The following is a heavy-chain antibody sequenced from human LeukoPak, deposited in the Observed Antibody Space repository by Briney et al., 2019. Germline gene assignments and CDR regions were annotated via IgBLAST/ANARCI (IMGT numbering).Heavy chain of an antibody. D-gene: IGHD2-2*01. J-gene: IGHJ4*02. V-gene: IGHV3-11*06. CDR2: ISTIGYT. CDR3: TRRDCTRTSCYASD. Sequence: GGSLRLSCTASGFIFSDYYMGWVRQAPGQGLEWISYISTIGYTSCADSVKGRFTISRDTAKKSVYLQMNSLRAEDTSIYYCTRRDCTRTSCYASDWGQGTLVTVSS. CDR1: GFIFSDYY.